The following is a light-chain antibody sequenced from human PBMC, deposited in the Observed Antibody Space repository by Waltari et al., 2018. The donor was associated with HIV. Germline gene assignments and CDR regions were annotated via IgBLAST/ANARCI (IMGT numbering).Light chain of an antibody. CDR2: DVT. Sequence: QSALTQPRSVSGSPGQSVTISCAGTNSHIDNSNRVSWYPQHPNRAPKLLIFDVTQRPSGVPDRFSGSESGNTASLTIFGLQTDDEADYFCCSYAGAYIVFATGTKVTVL. CDR3: CSYAGAYIV. J-gene: IGLJ1*01. V-gene: IGLV2-11*01. CDR1: NSHIDNSNR.